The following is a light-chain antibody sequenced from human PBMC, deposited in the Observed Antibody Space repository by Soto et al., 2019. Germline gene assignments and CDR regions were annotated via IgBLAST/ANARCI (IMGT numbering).Light chain of an antibody. CDR2: VAS. CDR3: QQFNNCPHT. Sequence: EIVMTQSPATLSVSLGERATLSCRASQSVNQKLGWYQQKPGQAPRLLIYVASYRATGIPARFSGSGSGTEYTLTISNLQAEDFAVYYCQQFNNCPHTFGQGTRLEIK. CDR1: QSVNQK. V-gene: IGKV3-15*01. J-gene: IGKJ5*01.